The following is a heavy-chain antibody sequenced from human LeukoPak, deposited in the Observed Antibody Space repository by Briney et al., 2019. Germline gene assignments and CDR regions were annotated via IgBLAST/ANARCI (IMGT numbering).Heavy chain of an antibody. CDR3: ARDPRGCSGGICYLT. CDR2: IYYSGST. V-gene: IGHV4-59*01. D-gene: IGHD2-15*01. CDR1: GGSIRSYN. J-gene: IGHJ5*01. Sequence: SETLSHFCTDSGGSIRSYNRCWSRQPPGKGLEWIGYIYYSGSTNYNPSLKSRVTISVETSKNQFSLKLSSVTAADTAVYYCARDPRGCSGGICYLTSGHRNLVTVSS.